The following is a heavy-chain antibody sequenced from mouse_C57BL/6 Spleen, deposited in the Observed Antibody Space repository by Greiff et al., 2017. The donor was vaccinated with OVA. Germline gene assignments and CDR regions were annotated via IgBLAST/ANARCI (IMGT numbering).Heavy chain of an antibody. Sequence: VQLQQSGAELARPGASVKLSCKASGYTFTSYGISWVKQRTGQGLEWIGEIYPRSGNTYYNEKFKGKATLTADKSSSTAYMELRSLTSEDSAVYFCARIYYYGSSLYYAMDYWGQGTSVTVSS. V-gene: IGHV1-81*01. CDR3: ARIYYYGSSLYYAMDY. CDR1: GYTFTSYG. D-gene: IGHD1-1*01. J-gene: IGHJ4*01. CDR2: IYPRSGNT.